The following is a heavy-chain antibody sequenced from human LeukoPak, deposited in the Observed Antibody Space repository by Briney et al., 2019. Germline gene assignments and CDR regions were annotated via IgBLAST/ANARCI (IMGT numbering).Heavy chain of an antibody. CDR3: ATRSYSAGRDF. CDR2: ISRSGDST. CDR1: GFTFGSYA. J-gene: IGHJ4*02. D-gene: IGHD6-13*01. Sequence: GGSLKLSCAASGFTFGSYAMTWVRKAPGKGLEWVSGISRSGDSTDYAGSVKGRFTISRDNPKNMVYLQMNSLRVEDTAVYFCATRSYSAGRDFWGQGTLVTVSS. V-gene: IGHV3-23*01.